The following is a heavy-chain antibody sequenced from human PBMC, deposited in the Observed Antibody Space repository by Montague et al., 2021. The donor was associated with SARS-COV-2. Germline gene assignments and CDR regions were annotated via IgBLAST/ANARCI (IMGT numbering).Heavy chain of an antibody. CDR3: ARGWNYAFDI. CDR2: TYYESSWNT. D-gene: IGHD1-7*01. V-gene: IGHV6-1*01. J-gene: IGHJ3*02. CDR1: GDSVSRNNPA. Sequence: CAISGDSVSRNNPAWNWIRQSPSRGLEWLGRTYYESSWNTDYAGSVKSRITISPDTSKNQFSLHLNSVTPEDTAVYYCARGWNYAFDIWSQGTMVTVSS.